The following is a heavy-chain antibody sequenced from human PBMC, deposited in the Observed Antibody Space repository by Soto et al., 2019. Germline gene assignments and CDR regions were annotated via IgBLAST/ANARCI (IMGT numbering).Heavy chain of an antibody. CDR3: AKCLTSGYYTAWGDL. CDR1: GYSFTKDW. D-gene: IGHD3-22*01. Sequence: EVQLVQSGAEVKKPGESLKISCKGSGYSFTKDWIGWVRQVPGKGLEWMGIIYPDDSDTRYNPSFQGQVTISADKSISTAYLQWSSLKASDTAIYYCAKCLTSGYYTAWGDLWGQGTLITVSS. J-gene: IGHJ5*02. CDR2: IYPDDSDT. V-gene: IGHV5-51*01.